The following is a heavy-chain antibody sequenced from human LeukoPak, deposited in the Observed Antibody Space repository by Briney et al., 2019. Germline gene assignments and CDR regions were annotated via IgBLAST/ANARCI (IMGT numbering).Heavy chain of an antibody. Sequence: GASVKVSCKASGGTFSSYAISWVRQAPGQGLEWMGWISAYNGNTNYAQKLQGRVTMTTDTSTSTAYMELRSLRSDDTAVYYCARSTWIQEGFDYWGQGTLVTVSS. CDR1: GGTFSSYA. J-gene: IGHJ4*02. D-gene: IGHD5-18*01. CDR3: ARSTWIQEGFDY. CDR2: ISAYNGNT. V-gene: IGHV1-18*01.